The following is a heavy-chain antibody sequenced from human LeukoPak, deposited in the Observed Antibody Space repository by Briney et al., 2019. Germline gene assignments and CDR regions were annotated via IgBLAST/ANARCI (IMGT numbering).Heavy chain of an antibody. CDR3: ARDGTSTDDY. Sequence: SVKVSCKTSGYTFSNFGINWVRQAPGQGLEWMGWISGNNDNPNYGQKFQGRLTVITDTSTSTAYMELRNLRFDDTAVYYCARDGTSTDDYWGQGTLVTVSS. CDR1: GYTFSNFG. D-gene: IGHD2-2*01. CDR2: ISGNNDNP. V-gene: IGHV1-18*01. J-gene: IGHJ4*02.